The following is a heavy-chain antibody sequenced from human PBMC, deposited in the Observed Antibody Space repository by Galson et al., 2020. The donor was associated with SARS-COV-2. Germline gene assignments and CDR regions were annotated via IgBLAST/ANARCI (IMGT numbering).Heavy chain of an antibody. CDR1: GGSISSYY. Sequence: SETLSLTCTVSGGSISSYYWSWIRQPPGKGLEWIGYIYYSGSTNYNPSLKSRVTISVDTSKNQFSLKLSSVTAADTAVYYCARLGGGTIFGVVIGTYYFDYWGQGTLVTVSS. CDR3: ARLGGGTIFGVVIGTYYFDY. D-gene: IGHD3-3*01. V-gene: IGHV4-59*08. J-gene: IGHJ4*02. CDR2: IYYSGST.